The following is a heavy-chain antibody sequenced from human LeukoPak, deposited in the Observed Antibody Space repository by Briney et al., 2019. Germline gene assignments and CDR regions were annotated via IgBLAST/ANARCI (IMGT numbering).Heavy chain of an antibody. J-gene: IGHJ6*02. D-gene: IGHD1-1*01. V-gene: IGHV3-53*01. CDR2: TYSDGST. CDR1: GFTVRRNY. Sequence: GGSLRLSCAASGFTVRRNYMSWVRQAPGKGLEWVSLTYSDGSTSYTDSVKGRFTISRDNSKNTLSLQLNSLRAEDTAVYYCARDGGSSTMEPTGGYYYYGMDVWGQGTTVTVSS. CDR3: ARDGGSSTMEPTGGYYYYGMDV.